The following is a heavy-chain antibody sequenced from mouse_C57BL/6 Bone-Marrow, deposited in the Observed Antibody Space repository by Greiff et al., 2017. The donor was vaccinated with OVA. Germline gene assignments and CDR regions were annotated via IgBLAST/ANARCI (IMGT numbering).Heavy chain of an antibody. CDR2: IYPRSGNT. J-gene: IGHJ2*01. Sequence: LVESGAELARPGASVKLSCKASGYTFTSYGISWVKQRTGQGLEWIGEIYPRSGNTYYNEKFKGKATLTADKSSSTAYMELRSLTSEDSAVYFCATYYSKRGGGYWGQGTTLTVSS. CDR1: GYTFTSYG. V-gene: IGHV1-81*01. D-gene: IGHD2-5*01. CDR3: ATYYSKRGGGY.